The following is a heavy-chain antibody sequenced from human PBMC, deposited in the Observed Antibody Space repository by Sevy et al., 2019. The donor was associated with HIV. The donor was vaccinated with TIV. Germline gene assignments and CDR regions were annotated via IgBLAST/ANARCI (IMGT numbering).Heavy chain of an antibody. Sequence: GGSLRLSCAASGFTFSSYGMHWVRQAPGKGLEWVAVIWSDGSDKYYADSVKGRFTISRDNSKNALDLQLNSLRAEDTAVYYCARDRGGHYYGSGSPHPYDYGMAVWGQGTTVTVSS. CDR3: ARDRGGHYYGSGSPHPYDYGMAV. CDR1: GFTFSSYG. D-gene: IGHD3-10*01. V-gene: IGHV3-33*01. J-gene: IGHJ6*02. CDR2: IWSDGSDK.